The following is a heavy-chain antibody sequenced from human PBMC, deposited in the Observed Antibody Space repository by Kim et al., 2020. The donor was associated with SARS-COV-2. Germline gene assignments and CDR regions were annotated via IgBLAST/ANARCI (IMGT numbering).Heavy chain of an antibody. Sequence: GESLKISCKGSGYSFTSYWISWVRQMPGKGLEWMGRIDPSDSYTNYSPSFQGHVTISADKSISTAYLQWSSLKASDTAMYYCARQGYDILTGYYNWFDPWGQGTLVTVSS. CDR2: IDPSDSYT. D-gene: IGHD3-9*01. CDR1: GYSFTSYW. V-gene: IGHV5-10-1*01. J-gene: IGHJ5*02. CDR3: ARQGYDILTGYYNWFDP.